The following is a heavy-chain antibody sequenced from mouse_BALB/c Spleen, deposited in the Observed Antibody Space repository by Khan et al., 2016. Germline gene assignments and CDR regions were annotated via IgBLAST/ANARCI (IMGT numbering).Heavy chain of an antibody. CDR1: GYTFTSYW. CDR3: ARRGGYGPFFD. Sequence: QVRLQQPGAELARPGASVKLSCKASGYTFTSYWMQWVKQRPGQGLEWSGAIYPGDGDTRYTQKFKGKVTLTVDKSSSTAYMQLSSVATEDSAVYYFARRGGYGPFFDWRQGTTLTVSS. J-gene: IGHJ2*01. CDR2: IYPGDGDT. D-gene: IGHD2-2*01. V-gene: IGHV1-87*01.